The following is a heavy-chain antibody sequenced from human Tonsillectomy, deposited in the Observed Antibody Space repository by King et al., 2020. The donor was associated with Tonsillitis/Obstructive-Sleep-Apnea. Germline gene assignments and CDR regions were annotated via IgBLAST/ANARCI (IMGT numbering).Heavy chain of an antibody. Sequence: VQPQESGPGLVKPSETLSLTCTVSGGSISSYYWSWIRQPPGKGLEWIGYIDYSGSTNYNPSLKSRVTISVDTSKNQFSLKLSSVTAADTAVYYCAREALDAFDIWGQGTMVTVSS. V-gene: IGHV4-59*01. CDR2: IDYSGST. J-gene: IGHJ3*02. CDR3: AREALDAFDI. CDR1: GGSISSYY.